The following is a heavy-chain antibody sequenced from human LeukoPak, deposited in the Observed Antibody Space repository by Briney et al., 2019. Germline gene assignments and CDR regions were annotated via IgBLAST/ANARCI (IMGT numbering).Heavy chain of an antibody. Sequence: PSETLSLTCTVSGDSISNYYWSWVRQLPGKGLEWIGYIYPSGSTNYSPSLKSRITISLDTSKNQFSLNLNSVTAADTAVYYCARHPRPAIHWYFDLWGRGTLVTVSS. CDR2: IYPSGST. CDR1: GDSISNYY. CDR3: ARHPRPAIHWYFDL. V-gene: IGHV4-4*09. J-gene: IGHJ2*01. D-gene: IGHD3-3*01.